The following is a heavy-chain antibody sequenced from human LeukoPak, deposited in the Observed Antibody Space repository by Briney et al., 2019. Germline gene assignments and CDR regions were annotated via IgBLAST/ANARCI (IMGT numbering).Heavy chain of an antibody. CDR2: ISGSGSTI. Sequence: GALRLSFAASGFTFSSYEMNWVRQAPGKGLELVAYISGSGSTIYYADSVKGRFTISRDNAQNSLSLQMNGLSAEDTAAYYCAKVRRGYSYGEFDYWGQRTLVTVSS. CDR3: AKVRRGYSYGEFDY. V-gene: IGHV3-48*03. CDR1: GFTFSSYE. D-gene: IGHD5-18*01. J-gene: IGHJ4*02.